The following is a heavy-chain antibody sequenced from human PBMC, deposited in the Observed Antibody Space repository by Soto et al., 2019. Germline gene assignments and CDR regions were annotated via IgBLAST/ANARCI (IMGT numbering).Heavy chain of an antibody. CDR2: IYYSGST. D-gene: IGHD1-1*01. CDR1: GGSISSVY. Sequence: QVQLQESGPGLVKPSETLSLTCTVSGGSISSVYWSWIRQPPGKGLEWIGYIYYSGSTNYNPSLKRRVTISVDTSKNQFSLRLSSVTAADTAVYYCARADWSLIYSYFDLWGRGTLVTVSS. V-gene: IGHV4-59*01. CDR3: ARADWSLIYSYFDL. J-gene: IGHJ2*01.